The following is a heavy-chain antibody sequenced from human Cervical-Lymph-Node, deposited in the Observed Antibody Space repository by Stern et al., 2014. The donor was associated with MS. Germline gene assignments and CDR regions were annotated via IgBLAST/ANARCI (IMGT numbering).Heavy chain of an antibody. CDR3: TRRDAAAGTEFAY. CDR1: GFTFSGSA. J-gene: IGHJ4*02. CDR2: IRSEANSYAT. D-gene: IGHD6-13*01. V-gene: IGHV3-73*01. Sequence: QLVQSGGGLVQPGESLKLSCAASGFTFSGSAMHWVRQASGKGLEWVGRIRSEANSYATAYAASLKGRFTISRDDSKNTAYLQMNSLKTEDTAVYYCTRRDAAAGTEFAYWGQGTLVTVSS.